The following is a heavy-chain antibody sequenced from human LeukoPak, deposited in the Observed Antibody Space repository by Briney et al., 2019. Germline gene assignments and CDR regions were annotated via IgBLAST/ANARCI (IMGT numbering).Heavy chain of an antibody. D-gene: IGHD3-16*01. Sequence: ASVKVSCKASGYTFTGYYMHWVRQAPGQGLEWMGWIHPNTGGTNFAQKFQGRVTMTRDTSVSTAYMELTGLTSDDTAVYYCSRGEIDGPDFDYWGQGTLVTVSS. J-gene: IGHJ4*02. V-gene: IGHV1-2*02. CDR1: GYTFTGYY. CDR3: SRGEIDGPDFDY. CDR2: IHPNTGGT.